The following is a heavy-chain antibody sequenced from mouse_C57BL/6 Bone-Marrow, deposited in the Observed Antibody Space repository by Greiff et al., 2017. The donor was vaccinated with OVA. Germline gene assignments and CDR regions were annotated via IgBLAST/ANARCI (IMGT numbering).Heavy chain of an antibody. CDR1: GYTFTSYW. D-gene: IGHD2-2*01. Sequence: QVQLQQPGAELVRPGSSVKLSCKASGYTFTSYWMHWVKQRPIQGLEWIGNIDPSDSETHYNQKFKDKATLTVDKSSSTAYMQLSSLTSEDSAVYYCARQWLGDLFAYWGQGTLVTVSA. CDR2: IDPSDSET. CDR3: ARQWLGDLFAY. J-gene: IGHJ3*01. V-gene: IGHV1-52*01.